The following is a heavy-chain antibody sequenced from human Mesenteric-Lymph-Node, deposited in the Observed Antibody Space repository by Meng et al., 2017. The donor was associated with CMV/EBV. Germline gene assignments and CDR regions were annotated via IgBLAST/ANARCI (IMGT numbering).Heavy chain of an antibody. J-gene: IGHJ4*02. CDR1: GYTFSSYG. D-gene: IGHD3-10*01. V-gene: IGHV1-8*03. CDR2: MNPNSGNT. Sequence: ASVKVSCKASGYTFSSYGISWVRQATGQGLEWMGWMNPNSGNTGYAQKFQGRITISRNTSISTAYMELSSLRSEDTAVYYCARRYYGSGSTLGYWGQGTPVTVSS. CDR3: ARRYYGSGSTLGY.